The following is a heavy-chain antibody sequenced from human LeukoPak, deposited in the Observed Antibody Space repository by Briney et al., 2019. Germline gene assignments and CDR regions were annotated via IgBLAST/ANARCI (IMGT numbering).Heavy chain of an antibody. CDR2: IYNSWST. J-gene: IGHJ4*02. CDR3: ARHDGSSGYPLDY. Sequence: SETLSLTCTVSGGSISRDYWSWIRQPPGKGLEWIGYIYNSWSTNYKPSLKSRVTISVDTSKNQFSLKLSSVTAADTAVYHCARHDGSSGYPLDYWGQGTLVTVSS. D-gene: IGHD3-22*01. CDR1: GGSISRDY. V-gene: IGHV4-59*08.